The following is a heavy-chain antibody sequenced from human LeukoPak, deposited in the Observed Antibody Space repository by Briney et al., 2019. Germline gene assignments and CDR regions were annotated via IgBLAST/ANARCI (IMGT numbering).Heavy chain of an antibody. Sequence: SETLSLTCTVSGGSISSYYWSWIRQPPGKGLEWIGYIYYSGSTNYNPSLKSRVTISVDTSKNQFSLKLSSVTAADAAVYYCARESGNSWADYWGQGTLVTVSS. CDR1: GGSISSYY. V-gene: IGHV4-59*01. J-gene: IGHJ4*02. D-gene: IGHD6-13*01. CDR3: ARESGNSWADY. CDR2: IYYSGST.